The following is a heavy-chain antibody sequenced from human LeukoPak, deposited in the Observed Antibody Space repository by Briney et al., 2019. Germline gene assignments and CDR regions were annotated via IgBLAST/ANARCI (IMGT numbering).Heavy chain of an antibody. J-gene: IGHJ4*02. D-gene: IGHD5-24*01. CDR1: GGSISSSSYY. CDR2: IYYSGST. V-gene: IGHV4-39*07. CDR3: ASISRDGYSTFDY. Sequence: SETLSLTCTVSGGSISSSSYYWGWIRQPPGKGLEWIGSIYYSGSTYYNPSLKSRVTISVDRSKNQFSLKLSSVTAADTAVYYCASISRDGYSTFDYWGQGTLVTVSS.